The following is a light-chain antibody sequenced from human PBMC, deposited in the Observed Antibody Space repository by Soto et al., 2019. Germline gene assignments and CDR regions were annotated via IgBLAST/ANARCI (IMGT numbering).Light chain of an antibody. CDR3: QQYRSYPYT. V-gene: IGKV1-5*01. J-gene: IGKJ2*01. Sequence: DIQMTQSPSTLSASIGDRVTITCRASQNINNWIAWYQQKPGKAPKFLIYDASTLESGVPSRFSGSGFGTEFSLTISSLQPDDFGSYYCQQYRSYPYTFGQGTKVDIK. CDR2: DAS. CDR1: QNINNW.